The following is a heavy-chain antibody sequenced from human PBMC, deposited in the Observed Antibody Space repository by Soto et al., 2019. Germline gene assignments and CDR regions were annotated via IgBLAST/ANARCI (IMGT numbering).Heavy chain of an antibody. Sequence: PSETLSLTCTVSGGSISSYYWGWIRQPPGKGLEWIGSIYYSGSTYYNPSLKSRVTISVDTSKNQFSLKLSSVTAADTAVYYCARRLDCSSTSCYYGYYYYYYMDVWGKGTTVTVSS. J-gene: IGHJ6*03. D-gene: IGHD2-2*01. V-gene: IGHV4-39*01. CDR2: IYYSGST. CDR1: GGSISSYY. CDR3: ARRLDCSSTSCYYGYYYYYYMDV.